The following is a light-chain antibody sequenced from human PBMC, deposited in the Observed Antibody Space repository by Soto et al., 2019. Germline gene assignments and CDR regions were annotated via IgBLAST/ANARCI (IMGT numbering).Light chain of an antibody. CDR2: DNS. J-gene: IGLJ3*02. Sequence: QSVLTQPPSVSGAPGQRVTISCRGSSSNTGTGYDVHWYQQFPGRAPKLLIYDNSNRPSGVPDRFSGSKSGTSASLAITGLQAEDEADYYCQSYDSSLSGWVFGGGTKLTVL. CDR3: QSYDSSLSGWV. CDR1: SSNTGTGYD. V-gene: IGLV1-40*01.